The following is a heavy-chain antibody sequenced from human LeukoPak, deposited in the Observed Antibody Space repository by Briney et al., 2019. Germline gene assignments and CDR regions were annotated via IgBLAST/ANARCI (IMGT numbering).Heavy chain of an antibody. D-gene: IGHD4-17*01. CDR2: IRYDGSNK. Sequence: GGSLRLSCAASGFTFSSYGMHWVRQAPGKGLEWVAFIRYDGSNKYYADSVKGRFTISRDNSKNTLYLQMNSLRAEDTAVYYCAKEIWPTVTILGRTYFDYWGQGTRVTVSS. CDR3: AKEIWPTVTILGRTYFDY. CDR1: GFTFSSYG. V-gene: IGHV3-30*02. J-gene: IGHJ4*02.